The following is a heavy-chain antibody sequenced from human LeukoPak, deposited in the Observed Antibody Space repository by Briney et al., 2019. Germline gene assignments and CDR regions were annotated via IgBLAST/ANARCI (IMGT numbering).Heavy chain of an antibody. CDR2: ISSSSTTI. Sequence: GGSLRLSCAASGFTFSTYNMNWVRQAPGQGLEWVSYISSSSTTIYYADSVKGRFTISRDSAKNSLYLQMNSLRAEDTAVYYCARDQGRYSSSWFDYWGQGTLVTVSS. J-gene: IGHJ4*02. V-gene: IGHV3-48*01. CDR1: GFTFSTYN. D-gene: IGHD6-13*01. CDR3: ARDQGRYSSSWFDY.